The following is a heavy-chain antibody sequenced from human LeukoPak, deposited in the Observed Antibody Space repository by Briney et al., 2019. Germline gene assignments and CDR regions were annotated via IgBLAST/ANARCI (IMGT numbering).Heavy chain of an antibody. V-gene: IGHV3-73*01. CDR1: GFTFSGSA. Sequence: PGGSLRLSCAASGFTFSGSAIHWVRQASGKGLEWVGRIRSIANSYATEYGAPVKGRFTISRDDLKNTAYLQMNSLKTEDTAVYYCTRQPEGDSSSWYLTPSYYYYYYMDVWGKGTTVTVSS. CDR3: TRQPEGDSSSWYLTPSYYYYYYMDV. CDR2: IRSIANSYAT. J-gene: IGHJ6*03. D-gene: IGHD6-13*01.